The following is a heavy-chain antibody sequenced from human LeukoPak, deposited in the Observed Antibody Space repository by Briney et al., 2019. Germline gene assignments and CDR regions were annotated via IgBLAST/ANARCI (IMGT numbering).Heavy chain of an antibody. Sequence: SETLSLTCAVSGGSISSGGYSWSWIRQPPGKGPEWIGYIHHSGSTYYNPSLKSRVTISVDRSKNQFSLKLSSVTAADTAVYYCARKGLGGDLFDYWGQGTLVTVSS. CDR1: GGSISSGGYS. V-gene: IGHV4-30-2*01. CDR3: ARKGLGGDLFDY. J-gene: IGHJ4*02. CDR2: IHHSGST. D-gene: IGHD4-17*01.